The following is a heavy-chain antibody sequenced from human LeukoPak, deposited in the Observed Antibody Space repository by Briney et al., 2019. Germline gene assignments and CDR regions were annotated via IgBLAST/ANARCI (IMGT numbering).Heavy chain of an antibody. CDR1: GFTFSSHW. J-gene: IGHJ4*02. D-gene: IGHD1-14*01. CDR2: ITNDGSST. CDR3: APQRGGNPAY. Sequence: PGGSLRLSCAASGFTFSSHWMHWVRQAPGKGLVWVSRITNDGSSTTYADSVKGRFTISRDNAKNMLYLQVNSLRAEDTAVYYGAPQRGGNPAYWGQGTLVTVSS. V-gene: IGHV3-74*01.